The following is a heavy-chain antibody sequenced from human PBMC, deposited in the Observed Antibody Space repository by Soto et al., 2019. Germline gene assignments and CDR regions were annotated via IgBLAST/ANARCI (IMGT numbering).Heavy chain of an antibody. Sequence: GGSLRLSCAASGFTFSNYAMSWVRQAPGKGLEWVSAISGSGSSTYYADSVKGRFTISRDTSKDTLYLQLNSLRAEDTAVYYCAKGPYFNGWPTYFYYGGMDVWGQGTSVTGSS. D-gene: IGHD6-19*01. CDR1: GFTFSNYA. J-gene: IGHJ6*02. V-gene: IGHV3-23*01. CDR2: ISGSGSST. CDR3: AKGPYFNGWPTYFYYGGMDV.